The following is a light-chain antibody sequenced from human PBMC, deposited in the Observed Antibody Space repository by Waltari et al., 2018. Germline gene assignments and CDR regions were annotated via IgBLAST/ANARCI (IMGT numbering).Light chain of an antibody. CDR3: CSYAGSYTWV. CDR2: DVT. J-gene: IGLJ3*02. CDR1: TTDLGSYNY. Sequence: SALTQPRSVSGSPGPSVPISCTGTTTDLGSYNYVSWYQQHPGKAPKLIILDVTKRPSGVPDRLSGSKSGNTASLTISGLRAEDEAEYYCCSYAGSYTWVFGGGTKLTVV. V-gene: IGLV2-11*01.